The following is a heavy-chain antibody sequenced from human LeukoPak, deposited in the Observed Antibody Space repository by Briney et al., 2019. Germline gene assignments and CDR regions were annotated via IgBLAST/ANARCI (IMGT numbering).Heavy chain of an antibody. V-gene: IGHV1-69*13. J-gene: IGHJ4*02. D-gene: IGHD3-22*01. CDR2: IIPIFGTA. CDR3: ASVSYYYDSSGYYYDY. CDR1: GGTFSSYA. Sequence: SVKVSCKASGGTFSSYAISWVRQAPGQGLEWMGGIIPIFGTANYAQKFQGRVTITADESTSTAYMELSSLRSKDTAVYYCASVSYYYDSSGYYYDYWGQGTLVTVSS.